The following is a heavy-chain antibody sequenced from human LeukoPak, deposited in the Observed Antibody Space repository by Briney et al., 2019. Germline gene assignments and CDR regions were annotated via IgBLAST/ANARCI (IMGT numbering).Heavy chain of an antibody. D-gene: IGHD3-16*01. V-gene: IGHV3-21*01. J-gene: IGHJ3*02. CDR2: ISSSSSYI. CDR1: GFTFSSYS. Sequence: GGSLRLSCAASGFTFSSYSMNWVRQAPGKGLEWVSSISSSSSYIYYADSVKGRFTISRDNAKNSLYLQMNSLRAEDTAVYYCARLGTGDAFDIWGQGTMVTVSS. CDR3: ARLGTGDAFDI.